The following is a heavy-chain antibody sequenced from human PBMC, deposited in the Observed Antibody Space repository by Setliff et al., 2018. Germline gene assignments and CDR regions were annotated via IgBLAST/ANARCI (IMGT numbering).Heavy chain of an antibody. Sequence: SETLSLTCTVSGGSISSSYYWSWIRQPAGKGLEWVGRVYTSGGTNYNPSLSSRVSMSLDTSKNRFSLKLTSVTAADTAVYYCAASRAYTGAVEEWFLPKTFDFWGQGSPVTVSS. V-gene: IGHV4-4*07. CDR2: VYTSGGT. CDR1: GGSISSSYY. J-gene: IGHJ4*02. CDR3: AASRAYTGAVEEWFLPKTFDF. D-gene: IGHD3-10*01.